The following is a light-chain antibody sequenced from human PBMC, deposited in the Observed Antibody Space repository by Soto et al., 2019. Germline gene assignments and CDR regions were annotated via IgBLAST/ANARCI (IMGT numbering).Light chain of an antibody. CDR1: SSDVGSYNR. V-gene: IGLV2-18*02. J-gene: IGLJ1*01. CDR3: SPYTSSSTYV. Sequence: QSVLTQPPSVSGSPGQSVTISCTGTSSDVGSYNRVSWYQQSPGTAPKLMIYEVSNRPSGVPDRFSGSKSGNTASLTISGLQAEDETDYYCSPYTSSSTYVFVTGTKVTVL. CDR2: EVS.